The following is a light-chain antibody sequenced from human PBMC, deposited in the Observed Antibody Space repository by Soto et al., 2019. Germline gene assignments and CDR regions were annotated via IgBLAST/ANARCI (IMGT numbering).Light chain of an antibody. CDR3: SSYTSSNTLV. Sequence: QSALTQPASVSGSPGQSITISCTGTSRDIGRHNYVSWYQQHPGKAPKLMIYDVSSRPSGVSNRFSGSKSGNTASLAISGLQAEDDADYYCSSYTSSNTLVFGGGTKLTVL. CDR1: SRDIGRHNY. CDR2: DVS. J-gene: IGLJ2*01. V-gene: IGLV2-14*01.